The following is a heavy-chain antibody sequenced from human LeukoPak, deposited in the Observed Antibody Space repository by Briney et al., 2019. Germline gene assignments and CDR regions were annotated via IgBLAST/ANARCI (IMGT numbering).Heavy chain of an antibody. V-gene: IGHV3-30*18. CDR2: ISYDGGNK. CDR1: GFTFSSYG. J-gene: IGHJ5*02. D-gene: IGHD3-10*01. CDR3: AKKGLLWFGELSSWFDT. Sequence: GRSLRLYCAASGFTFSSYGMHWVRQAPGNGLEGIAVISYDGGNKYYADSVKGRFTISRDNSKNTLYLQMNSLRAEDTAVYYCAKKGLLWFGELSSWFDTWGQGNLVTVSS.